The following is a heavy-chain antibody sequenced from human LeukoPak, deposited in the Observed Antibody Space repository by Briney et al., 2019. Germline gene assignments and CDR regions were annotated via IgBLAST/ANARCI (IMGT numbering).Heavy chain of an antibody. V-gene: IGHV3-7*01. CDR2: IKPDGSET. CDR1: GFTFSSYW. D-gene: IGHD3-10*01. Sequence: GGSLRLSCAVSGFTFSSYWMSWVRQAPGKGLEWVAKIKPDGSETNHVDSVRGRFTISRDNAKNSLNLQMNSLRAEGTAVYYCARYASGSYHLDYWGQGNLVTVSS. J-gene: IGHJ4*02. CDR3: ARYASGSYHLDY.